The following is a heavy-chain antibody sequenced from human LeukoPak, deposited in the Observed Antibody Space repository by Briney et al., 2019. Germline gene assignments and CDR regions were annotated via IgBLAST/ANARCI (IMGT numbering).Heavy chain of an antibody. V-gene: IGHV4-59*01. Sequence: SETLSLTCTVSGGSISSYYWSWIRQPPGKGLEWIGYIYYSGSTNYNPSLKSRVTISVDTSKNQFSLKLSSVTAADTAVYYCARERRYCTNGVCYSRYWYFGLWGRGTLVTVSS. CDR1: GGSISSYY. CDR3: ARERRYCTNGVCYSRYWYFGL. J-gene: IGHJ2*01. D-gene: IGHD2-8*01. CDR2: IYYSGST.